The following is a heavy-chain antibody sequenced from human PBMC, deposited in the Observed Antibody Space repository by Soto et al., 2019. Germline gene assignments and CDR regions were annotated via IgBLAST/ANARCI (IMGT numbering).Heavy chain of an antibody. CDR1: RYTFTSYD. CDR2: IKPDSGDT. D-gene: IGHD2-2*01. V-gene: IGHV1-2*02. Sequence: QVLLVQSGAEVKRPGASVRVSCKASRYTFTSYDIFWVRQSPGQGLEWMGWIKPDSGDTHYAQKFQGRVTMTSDTSISTAYMELNNLVSDDTAVYYCARRSSTYLNEVIYDPWGQGTLVTVSS. J-gene: IGHJ5*02. CDR3: ARRSSTYLNEVIYDP.